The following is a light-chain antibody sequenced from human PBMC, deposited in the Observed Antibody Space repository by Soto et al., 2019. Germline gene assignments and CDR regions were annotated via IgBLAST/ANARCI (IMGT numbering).Light chain of an antibody. CDR1: QTISKY. CDR3: QQSYTTPLT. CDR2: AAS. V-gene: IGKV1-39*01. J-gene: IGKJ4*01. Sequence: DIQMTQSPASLSASVGDRVTITCRASQTISKYLNWYQQKPGKAPNLLISAASTLQSGVPSRFSGSGSGTGFTLTIASLQPEYFATYYCQQSYTTPLTFGGGTKVEIK.